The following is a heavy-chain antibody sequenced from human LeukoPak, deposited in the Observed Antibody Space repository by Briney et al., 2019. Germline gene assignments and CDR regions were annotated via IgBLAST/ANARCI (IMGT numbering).Heavy chain of an antibody. D-gene: IGHD3-16*02. J-gene: IGHJ4*02. CDR3: ARVGDYVWGSYRSYNFDY. Sequence: GASVKVSCKASGYTFTSYGISWVRQAPGQGLEGMGWISAYNGNTNYAQKLQGRVTMTTDTSTSTAYMELRSLRSDDTAVYYCARVGDYVWGSYRSYNFDYWGQGTLVTVSS. CDR1: GYTFTSYG. CDR2: ISAYNGNT. V-gene: IGHV1-18*01.